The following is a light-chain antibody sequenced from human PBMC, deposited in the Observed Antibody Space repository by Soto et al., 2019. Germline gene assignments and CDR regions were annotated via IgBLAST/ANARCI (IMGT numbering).Light chain of an antibody. V-gene: IGKV1-27*01. J-gene: IGKJ1*01. Sequence: DIQMTQSPSSLSASVGDRLTLPCRASQGISNYLAWYQQKPGKXPKXXIYAASTLQSGVPSRFSGSGSGTDLTITISSLQPEDVATYYCQKYNSAPRTFGQGTKVDIK. CDR3: QKYNSAPRT. CDR2: AAS. CDR1: QGISNY.